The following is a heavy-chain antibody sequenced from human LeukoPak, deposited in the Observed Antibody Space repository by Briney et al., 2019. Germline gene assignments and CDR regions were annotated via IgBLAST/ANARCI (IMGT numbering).Heavy chain of an antibody. V-gene: IGHV1-2*02. CDR1: GNTFTDYF. Sequence: GASVTVSCQASGNTFTDYFLHWVRQAPGQGLEWMGWINTNSGGTNYAQKIQGRATMTRDTSISTAYIELTSLTSDDTAFYYCATFSGSSRFDYWGQGTLVTVSS. CDR2: INTNSGGT. J-gene: IGHJ4*02. CDR3: ATFSGSSRFDY. D-gene: IGHD1-26*01.